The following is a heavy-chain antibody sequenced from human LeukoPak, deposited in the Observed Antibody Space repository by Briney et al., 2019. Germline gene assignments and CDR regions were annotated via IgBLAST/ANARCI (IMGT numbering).Heavy chain of an antibody. CDR3: ARCPTSGGRCYEFDY. CDR2: IIPILGIA. Sequence: GASVKVSCKASGGTFSSYAISWVRQAPGQGLEWMGRIIPILGIANYAQNLQGRVTMTTDTSTSTAYMELKSLRSDDTAVYYCARCPTSGGRCYEFDYWGQGTLVTVSS. D-gene: IGHD2-15*01. J-gene: IGHJ4*02. V-gene: IGHV1-69*04. CDR1: GGTFSSYA.